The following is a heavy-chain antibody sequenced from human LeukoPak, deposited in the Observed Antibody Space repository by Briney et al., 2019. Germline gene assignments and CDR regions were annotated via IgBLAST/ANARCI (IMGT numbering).Heavy chain of an antibody. CDR1: GYTFTSYG. J-gene: IGHJ4*02. Sequence: GASVKVSCKASGYTFTSYGISWVRQAPGQGLEWMGWISAYNGNTNYAQKLQGRVTMTTDTSTSTAYTELRSLRSDDTAVYYCARSPSSSGWYRDYWGQGTLVTVSS. D-gene: IGHD6-19*01. CDR3: ARSPSSSGWYRDY. V-gene: IGHV1-18*01. CDR2: ISAYNGNT.